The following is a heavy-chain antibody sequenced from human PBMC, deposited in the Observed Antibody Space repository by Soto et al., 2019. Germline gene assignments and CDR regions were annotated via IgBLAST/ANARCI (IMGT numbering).Heavy chain of an antibody. V-gene: IGHV3-30*03. CDR1: GFTFSSYG. Sequence: GGSLRLSCAASGFTFSSYGMHWVRQAPGKGLEWVAVISYDGSNKYYADSVKGRFTISRDNSKNTLYLEMDSRRAEDTAVYYFPRAGPARSGYRFDYWGQEALVTVSS. CDR2: ISYDGSNK. CDR3: PRAGPARSGYRFDY. D-gene: IGHD3-22*01. J-gene: IGHJ4*02.